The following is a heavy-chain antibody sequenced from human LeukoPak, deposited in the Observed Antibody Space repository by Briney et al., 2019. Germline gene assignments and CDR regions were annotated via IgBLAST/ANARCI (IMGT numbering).Heavy chain of an antibody. CDR1: GFTISSNS. J-gene: IGHJ5*02. CDR3: ASRVDYYGSGSASYNWFDP. Sequence: GGSLRLSCAASGFTISSNSMNWVRQAPGKGLEWVSSISSSSSYIYYADSVKGRFTISRDNAKNSLYLQMNSLRAEDTAVYYCASRVDYYGSGSASYNWFDPWGQGTLVTVSS. CDR2: ISSSSSYI. D-gene: IGHD3-10*01. V-gene: IGHV3-21*01.